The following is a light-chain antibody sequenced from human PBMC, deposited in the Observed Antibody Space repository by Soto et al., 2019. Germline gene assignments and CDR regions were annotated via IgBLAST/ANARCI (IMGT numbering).Light chain of an antibody. CDR3: SSYTSTSTYI. CDR1: SSDVGSSNG. V-gene: IGLV2-18*02. CDR2: DVS. J-gene: IGLJ1*01. Sequence: QSVLTQPPSVSGSPGQSVTISCTGTSSDVGSSNGVSWYQQPPGTAPKLMIYDVSNRPSGVPDRFSGSKSGNTASLTISGLQAEDEADYYCSSYTSTSTYIFGAGTKVTVL.